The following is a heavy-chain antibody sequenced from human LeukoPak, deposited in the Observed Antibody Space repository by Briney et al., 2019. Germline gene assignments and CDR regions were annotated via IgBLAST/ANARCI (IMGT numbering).Heavy chain of an antibody. V-gene: IGHV3-21*01. CDR1: GFTFSSYS. J-gene: IGHJ4*02. D-gene: IGHD5-18*01. CDR3: ARNWFTAMVGFDY. Sequence: GGSLRLSCAASGFTFSSYSMNWVRQAPGKGLEWVSSISSSSSYIYYADSVKGRFTISRDNAKNSLYLQMNSLRAEDTAVYYCARNWFTAMVGFDYWGQGTLVTVSS. CDR2: ISSSSSYI.